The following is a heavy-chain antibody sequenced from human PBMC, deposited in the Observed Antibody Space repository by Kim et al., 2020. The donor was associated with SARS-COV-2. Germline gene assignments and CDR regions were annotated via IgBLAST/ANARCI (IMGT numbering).Heavy chain of an antibody. V-gene: IGHV3-66*01. Sequence: YDADSVKGRFTISRYNSKNTLYLQMNSLRAEDTAVYYCARDRGKRDGMDGLGQGTTVTVSS. J-gene: IGHJ6*02. CDR3: ARDRGKRDGMDG.